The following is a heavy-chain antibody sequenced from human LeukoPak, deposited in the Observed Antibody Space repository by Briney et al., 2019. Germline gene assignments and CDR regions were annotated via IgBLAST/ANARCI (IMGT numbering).Heavy chain of an antibody. J-gene: IGHJ3*02. V-gene: IGHV4-4*07. CDR3: ARLLVGPLDAFDI. CDR2: IYTSGST. Sequence: SETLSLTCTVSGGSISSYYWSWIRQPAGKGLEWIGRIYTSGSTNYSPSLKSRVTISVDTSKNQFSLKLNSVTAADTAVYYCARLLVGPLDAFDIWGQGTMVTVSS. CDR1: GGSISSYY. D-gene: IGHD2-8*02.